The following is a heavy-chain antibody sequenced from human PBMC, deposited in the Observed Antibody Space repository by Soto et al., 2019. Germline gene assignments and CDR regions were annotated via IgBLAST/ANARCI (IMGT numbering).Heavy chain of an antibody. CDR1: GGTFSSYT. Sequence: SVKVSCKASGGTFSSYTISWVRQAPGQGLEWMGRIIPILGIANYAQKFQGRVTMTADTSTSTAYMELRSLRSDDTAVYYCARDCSGGSCYPVIGGTVYYYGMDVWGQGTTVTVSS. J-gene: IGHJ6*02. CDR2: IIPILGIA. V-gene: IGHV1-69*04. CDR3: ARDCSGGSCYPVIGGTVYYYGMDV. D-gene: IGHD2-15*01.